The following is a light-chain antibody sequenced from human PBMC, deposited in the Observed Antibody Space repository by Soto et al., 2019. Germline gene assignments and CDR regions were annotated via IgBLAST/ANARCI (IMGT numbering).Light chain of an antibody. Sequence: QSVLTQPPSASGTPGQRVTISRSGSSSNIETNVIYWHQQVPGSAPKLLIYSNDQRPSGVPDRFSASKSGTSASLAISGLRSEDEAEYFGATWEDSLSGVVFGGGTQLTVL. CDR1: SSNIETNV. J-gene: IGLJ2*01. CDR3: ATWEDSLSGVV. V-gene: IGLV1-47*02. CDR2: SND.